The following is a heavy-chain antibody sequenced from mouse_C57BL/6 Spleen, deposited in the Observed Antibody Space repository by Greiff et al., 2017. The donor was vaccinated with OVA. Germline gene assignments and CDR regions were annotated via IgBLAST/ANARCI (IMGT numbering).Heavy chain of an antibody. CDR1: GFTFSSYA. CDR2: ISDGGSYT. J-gene: IGHJ3*01. CDR3: ARERPFAY. V-gene: IGHV5-4*01. Sequence: EVKLMESGGGLVKPGGSLKLSCAASGFTFSSYAISWVRQTPEKRLEWVATISDGGSYTYYPDNVKGRFTISRDNAKNNLYLQMSHLKSEDTAMYYCARERPFAYWGQGTLVTVSA.